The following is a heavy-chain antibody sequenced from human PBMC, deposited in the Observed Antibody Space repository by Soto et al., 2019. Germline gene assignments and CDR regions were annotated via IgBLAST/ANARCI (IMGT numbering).Heavy chain of an antibody. CDR3: XXXXXXXXPSYAYYGMDV. CDR1: GFTVSDHY. Sequence: EEQLVESGGGLVQPGGSLRLSCAASGFTVSDHYMTWVRXAPGKGLEWVSVIYSGGSTYYADSVKGRFTISRDNAKNTXXXXXXXXXXXXXXXXXXXXXXXXXXPSYAYYGMDVWGQGTTVIVSS. D-gene: IGHD3-16*01. CDR2: IYSGGST. V-gene: IGHV3-66*01. J-gene: IGHJ6*02.